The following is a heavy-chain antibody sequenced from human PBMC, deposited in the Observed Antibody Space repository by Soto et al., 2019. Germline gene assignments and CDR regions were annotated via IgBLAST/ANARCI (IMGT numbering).Heavy chain of an antibody. V-gene: IGHV4-30-4*01. J-gene: IGHJ4*02. CDR2: IYYSGST. CDR1: GGSVGSGDHY. Sequence: SETLSLTCTVSGGSVGSGDHYWSWLRQSPGKGLEWLGYIYYSGSTYYNPSLKSRVAISVDTSKNQFSLTLTSVTAADTAVYFCAREEALIVVPTGGIDYSFDYWGQGTLVTVSS. D-gene: IGHD3-22*01. CDR3: AREEALIVVPTGGIDYSFDY.